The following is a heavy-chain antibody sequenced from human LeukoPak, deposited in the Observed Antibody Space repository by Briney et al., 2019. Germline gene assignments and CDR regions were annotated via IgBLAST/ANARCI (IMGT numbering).Heavy chain of an antibody. D-gene: IGHD4-23*01. CDR3: ARGGTAVIAPYAFDI. CDR1: GGSISSYY. Sequence: SETLSLTCPVSGGSISSYYWSWIRQPPGKGLEWIGYIYYSGSTNCNPSVKSRVAMSVDTSKKQFSLKLSSLTAADTAVYYCARGGTAVIAPYAFDIWGQGTMVTVSS. CDR2: IYYSGST. V-gene: IGHV4-59*01. J-gene: IGHJ3*02.